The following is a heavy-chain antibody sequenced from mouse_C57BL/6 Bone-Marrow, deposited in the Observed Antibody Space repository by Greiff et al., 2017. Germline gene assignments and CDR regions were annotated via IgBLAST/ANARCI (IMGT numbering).Heavy chain of an antibody. CDR2: IDPENGDT. V-gene: IGHV14-4*01. J-gene: IGHJ1*03. Sequence: VQLQQSGAELVRPGASVKLSCTASGFNIKDDYMHWVKQRPEQGLEWIGWIDPENGDTEYASKFQGKATITADTSSNTAYLQLSSLTSEDTAVYYCTTTCNYPCWYFDVWGTGTTVTVSS. D-gene: IGHD2-1*01. CDR3: TTTCNYPCWYFDV. CDR1: GFNIKDDY.